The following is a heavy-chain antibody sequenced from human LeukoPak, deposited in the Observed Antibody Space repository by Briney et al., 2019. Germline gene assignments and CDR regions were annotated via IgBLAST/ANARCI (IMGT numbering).Heavy chain of an antibody. CDR2: ISPSADRT. V-gene: IGHV3-23*01. D-gene: IGHD3-22*01. CDR3: AIMHGYYDGSGYWVQ. CDR1: GFTFSSYA. J-gene: IGHJ4*02. Sequence: GGSLRLSCAASGFTFSSYAMSWVRQAPGMGLEWVSFISPSADRTSNADSVEGRFTISRDNPRNTLYLQMNSLRDEDTGVYYCAIMHGYYDGSGYWVQWGQGTLVTVSS.